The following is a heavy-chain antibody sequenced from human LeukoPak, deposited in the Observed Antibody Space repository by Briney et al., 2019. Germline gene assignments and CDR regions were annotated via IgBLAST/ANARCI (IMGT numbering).Heavy chain of an antibody. CDR1: GFSLSTSGMH. V-gene: IGHV2-70*04. CDR2: IGWDDDK. D-gene: IGHD1-26*01. J-gene: IGHJ4*02. CDR3: ARMAYSGNYWTSFDY. Sequence: SGPALVKPTQTLTLTCTFSGFSLSTSGMHVSWIRQPPGKALEWLARIGWDDDKFYRTSLKTRLTISKDTSKNQVVLTMTNMDPVDTATYYCARMAYSGNYWTSFDYWGQGTLVTVSS.